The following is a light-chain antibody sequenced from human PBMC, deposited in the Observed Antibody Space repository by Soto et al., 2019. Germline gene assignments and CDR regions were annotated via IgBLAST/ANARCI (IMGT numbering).Light chain of an antibody. V-gene: IGKV3-15*01. J-gene: IGKJ4*01. CDR2: GAS. CDR1: QSVSGKY. Sequence: EIVVTQSPGALSLSPGGRSTLSCMAIQSVSGKYLDWYQQKAGQAPRLLIYGASTRATGIPARFSGSGSGTEFTLTISSLQSEDFEVYYCQQYDNWPLTFGGGTKVDIK. CDR3: QQYDNWPLT.